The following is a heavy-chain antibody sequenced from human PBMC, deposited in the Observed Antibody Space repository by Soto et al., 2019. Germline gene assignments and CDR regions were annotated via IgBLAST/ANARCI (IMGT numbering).Heavy chain of an antibody. CDR3: AKVSPRHILTGYYRPFDYYGMDV. D-gene: IGHD3-9*01. Sequence: PGGSLRLSCAASGFTFSSHAMSWVRQAPGKGLEWVSAISGSGGSTYYADSVKGRFTISRDNSKNTLYLQMNSLRAEDTAVYYCAKVSPRHILTGYYRPFDYYGMDVWGQGTTVTVSS. V-gene: IGHV3-23*01. CDR2: ISGSGGST. CDR1: GFTFSSHA. J-gene: IGHJ6*02.